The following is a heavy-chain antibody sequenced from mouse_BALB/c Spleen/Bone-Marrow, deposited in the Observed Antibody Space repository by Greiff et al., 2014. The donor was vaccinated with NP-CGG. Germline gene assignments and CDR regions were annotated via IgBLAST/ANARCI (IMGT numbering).Heavy chain of an antibody. Sequence: VKLQESGAELVRPGASVKLSCKASGYTFTSYWINWVKQRPGQGLERIGNIYPSDSYTNYNQKFKDKATLTVDKSSSTAYMQLSSPTSEDSAVYYCTTGTRFAYWGQGTLVTVSA. J-gene: IGHJ3*01. CDR1: GYTFTSYW. CDR3: TTGTRFAY. D-gene: IGHD4-1*01. CDR2: IYPSDSYT. V-gene: IGHV1-69*02.